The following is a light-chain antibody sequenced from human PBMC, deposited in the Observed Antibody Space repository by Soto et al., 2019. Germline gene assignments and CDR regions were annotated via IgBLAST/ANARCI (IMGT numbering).Light chain of an antibody. CDR2: DAS. CDR3: QQYDNYSGT. Sequence: DRKSIESGSSVALAGRRIITKNCRASQSISSWLAWYQQKPGKAPKLLIYDASSLESGVPSRFCGSRSGTEYDLTISSLQPYDFATYYCQQYDNYSGTFGQGTKVDIK. CDR1: QSISSW. V-gene: IGKV1-5*01. J-gene: IGKJ1*01.